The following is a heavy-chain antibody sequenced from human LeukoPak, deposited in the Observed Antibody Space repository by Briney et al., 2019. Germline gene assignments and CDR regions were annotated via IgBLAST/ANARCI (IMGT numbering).Heavy chain of an antibody. D-gene: IGHD4-17*01. CDR3: AKDPNGDYIGTFDI. J-gene: IGHJ3*02. CDR1: GFTFSSYS. CDR2: ISGNGGST. V-gene: IGHV3-23*01. Sequence: GGSLRLSCVASGFTFSSYSMNWVRQASGKGLEWVSSISGNGGSTQYADSVQGRFAISRDNSKNTLYPQMNSLRAEDTAVYFCAKDPNGDYIGTFDIWGQGTMVTVSS.